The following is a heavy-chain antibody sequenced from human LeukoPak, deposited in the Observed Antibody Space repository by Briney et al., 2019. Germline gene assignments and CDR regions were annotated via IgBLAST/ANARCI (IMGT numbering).Heavy chain of an antibody. V-gene: IGHV1-2*02. Sequence: GASVKVSCKASGYTFTGYYMHWVRQAPGQGLEWMGWINPNSGGTNYAQKFQGRVTMTRDTSISTAYMELSRLRSDDTAVYYCALSRGLRIWRQLDYWGQGTLVTVSS. CDR1: GYTFTGYY. J-gene: IGHJ4*02. CDR2: INPNSGGT. CDR3: ALSRGLRIWRQLDY. D-gene: IGHD5-12*01.